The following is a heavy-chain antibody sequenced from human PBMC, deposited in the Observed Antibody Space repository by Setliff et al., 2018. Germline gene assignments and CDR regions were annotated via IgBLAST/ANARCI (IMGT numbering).Heavy chain of an antibody. Sequence: GASVKVSCKASGYTLINYGISWVRQAPGQGLEWMGWIGAYTGKTNYAQKFQGRVTMTTDTSTSTAYMELRSLRSDDTAVYYCSRLVRYCTTTTCQSVPGAEVWGQGTLVTVSS. CDR1: GYTLINYG. D-gene: IGHD2-8*01. CDR2: IGAYTGKT. J-gene: IGHJ4*02. V-gene: IGHV1-18*01. CDR3: SRLVRYCTTTTCQSVPGAEV.